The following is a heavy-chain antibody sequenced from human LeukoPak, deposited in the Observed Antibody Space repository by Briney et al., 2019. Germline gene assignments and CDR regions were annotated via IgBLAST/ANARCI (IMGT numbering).Heavy chain of an antibody. J-gene: IGHJ6*02. V-gene: IGHV4-59*01. CDR2: IYHSGST. Sequence: KPAESQSLTCTVSGGSISSYYWSWIRQPPGKGLEWIGYIYHSGSTNYNPSLKSRVTISVDISKSQMSLKLSSVTAADTAVYYCDGDSAVGGSSWFTETPYYYCCGMDVGGQETGDTVSS. D-gene: IGHD6-13*01. CDR1: GGSISSYY. CDR3: DGDSAVGGSSWFTETPYYYCCGMDV.